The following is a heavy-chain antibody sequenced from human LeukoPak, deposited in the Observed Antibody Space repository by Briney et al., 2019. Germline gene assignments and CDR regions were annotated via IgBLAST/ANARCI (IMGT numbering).Heavy chain of an antibody. CDR1: GGSISSYY. V-gene: IGHV4-59*12. D-gene: IGHD6-13*01. CDR3: ARRSSSWYSYYFDY. Sequence: SETLSLTCTVSGGSISSYYWSWIRQPPGKGLEWIGYIYYSGSTNYNPSLKSRVTISVDTSKNQFSLKLSSVTAADTAVYYCARRSSSWYSYYFDYWGQGTLVTVSS. CDR2: IYYSGST. J-gene: IGHJ4*02.